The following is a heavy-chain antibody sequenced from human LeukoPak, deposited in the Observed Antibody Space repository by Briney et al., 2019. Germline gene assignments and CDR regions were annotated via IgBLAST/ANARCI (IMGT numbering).Heavy chain of an antibody. Sequence: PSETLSLTCTVSGGSISSGGYYWSWIRQHPGKGLEWIGYIYYSGSTYYNPSLKSRVTISVDTSKNQFSLKLSSVTAADTAVYYCARAPPDYYDSSGYSFSVAFGIWGQGTMVTVSS. CDR3: ARAPPDYYDSSGYSFSVAFGI. D-gene: IGHD3-22*01. CDR1: GGSISSGGYY. V-gene: IGHV4-31*03. CDR2: IYYSGST. J-gene: IGHJ3*02.